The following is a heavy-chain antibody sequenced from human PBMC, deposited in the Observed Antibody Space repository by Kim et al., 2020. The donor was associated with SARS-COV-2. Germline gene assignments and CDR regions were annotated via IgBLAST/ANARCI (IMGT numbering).Heavy chain of an antibody. CDR3: ARVGDH. CDR2: TSNDGTKQ. CDR1: GFDFSRYI. V-gene: IGHV3-30-3*01. J-gene: IGHJ4*01. Sequence: GGSLRLSCAASGFDFSRYIMQWVRQAPGKGLEWVAVTSNDGTKQHYAESVEGRFTVSRDNSRNTLDLQMNRLTSDDTAVYFCARVGDHWGQGTLVMVSS.